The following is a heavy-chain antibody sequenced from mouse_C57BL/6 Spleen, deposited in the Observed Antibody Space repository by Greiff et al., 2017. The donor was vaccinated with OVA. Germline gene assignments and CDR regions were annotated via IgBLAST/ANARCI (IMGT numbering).Heavy chain of an antibody. D-gene: IGHD1-1*01. Sequence: EVKLMESGPELVKPGDSVKISCKASGYSFTGYFMNWVMQSHGKSLEWIGRINPYNGDTFYNQKFKGKATFTVDKSSSTAHMELRSLTSEDSAVYYCARGDYYFLWFDVWGTGTTVTVSS. V-gene: IGHV1-20*01. CDR2: INPYNGDT. CDR3: ARGDYYFLWFDV. CDR1: GYSFTGYF. J-gene: IGHJ1*03.